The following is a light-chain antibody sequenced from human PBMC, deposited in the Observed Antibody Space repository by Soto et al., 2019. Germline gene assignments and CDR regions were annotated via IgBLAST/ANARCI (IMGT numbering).Light chain of an antibody. CDR1: QSVSNW. CDR3: QQYDNLPLT. J-gene: IGKJ4*01. CDR2: KAS. Sequence: DIQMTQSPSTLSASVGDRITITCRASQSVSNWLAWYQQKPGKAPKLLIYKASSLESGVPSRFSGSASGTEFTLTISSLQPDDFATYYCQQYDNLPLTFGGGTKVDIK. V-gene: IGKV1-5*03.